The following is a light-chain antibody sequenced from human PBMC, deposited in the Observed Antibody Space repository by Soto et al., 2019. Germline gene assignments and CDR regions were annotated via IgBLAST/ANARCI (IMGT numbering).Light chain of an antibody. CDR1: QSVSRN. J-gene: IGKJ1*01. CDR2: GGS. V-gene: IGKV3-15*01. Sequence: EIVMTQSPDTLSVSPGEGGTLSCRASQSVSRNVAWYQQKPGQAPRLLIYGGSTRVTGIPARFSGSGSGTEFTRTISSLQSEDFAVYYCQQYNNWPPVRSFGQGTKVEI. CDR3: QQYNNWPPVRS.